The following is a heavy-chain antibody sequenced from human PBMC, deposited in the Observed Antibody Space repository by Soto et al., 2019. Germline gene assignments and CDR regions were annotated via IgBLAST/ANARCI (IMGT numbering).Heavy chain of an antibody. D-gene: IGHD2-2*01. CDR2: ISYDGSNK. J-gene: IGHJ6*02. CDR1: GFTFSSYG. CDR3: AKDQRVVPAARYYYYYGMDV. Sequence: QVPLVESGGGVVQPGRSLRLSCAASGFTFSSYGMHWVRQAPGKGLEWVAVISYDGSNKYYADSVKGRFTISRDNSKNTLYLQMNSLRAEDTAVYYCAKDQRVVPAARYYYYYGMDVWGQGTTVTVSS. V-gene: IGHV3-30*18.